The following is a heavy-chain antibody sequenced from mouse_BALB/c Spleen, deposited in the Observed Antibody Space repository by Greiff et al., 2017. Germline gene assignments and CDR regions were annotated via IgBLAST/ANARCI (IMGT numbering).Heavy chain of an antibody. CDR2: ISSGGGST. V-gene: IGHV5-12-1*01. CDR3: ARQGNLYAMDY. J-gene: IGHJ4*01. CDR1: GFAFSSYD. Sequence: VQLKESGGGLVKPGGSLKLSCAASGFAFSSYDMSWVRQTPEKRLEWVAYISSGGGSTYYPDTVKGRFTISRDNAKNTLYLQMSSLKSEDTAMYYCARQGNLYAMDYWGQGTSVTVSS. D-gene: IGHD2-1*01.